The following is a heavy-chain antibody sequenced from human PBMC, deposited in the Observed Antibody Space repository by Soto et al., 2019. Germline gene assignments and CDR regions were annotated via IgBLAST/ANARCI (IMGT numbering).Heavy chain of an antibody. D-gene: IGHD3-3*01. CDR1: GFTFSSYE. Sequence: EVQLVESGGGLVQPGGSLRLSCAASGFTFSSYEMNWVRQAPGKGLEWVSYISSSGRTIYYADSVKGRFTISRDNAKNSLYLQMNSLRAEDTAVYYCARGADFWSGPLDYWGQGTLVTVSS. CDR2: ISSSGRTI. V-gene: IGHV3-48*03. J-gene: IGHJ4*02. CDR3: ARGADFWSGPLDY.